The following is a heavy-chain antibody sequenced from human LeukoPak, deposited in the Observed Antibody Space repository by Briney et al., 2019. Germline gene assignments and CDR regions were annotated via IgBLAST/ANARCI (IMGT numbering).Heavy chain of an antibody. Sequence: SETLSLTCTVSGGSISSYYWTWIRQPPGKGLEWIGYIYYSGSTKYNPSLKSRVTISVDTSKNQFSLKLSSVTAADTAVYYCARQGYCSGGTCSFDDWGKGTLVTVSS. CDR2: IYYSGST. J-gene: IGHJ4*02. V-gene: IGHV4-59*08. CDR1: GGSISSYY. D-gene: IGHD2-15*01. CDR3: ARQGYCSGGTCSFDD.